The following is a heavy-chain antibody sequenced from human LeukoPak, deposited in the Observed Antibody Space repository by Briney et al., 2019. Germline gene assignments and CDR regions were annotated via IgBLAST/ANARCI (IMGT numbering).Heavy chain of an antibody. CDR1: GLTFSSYA. V-gene: IGHV3-23*01. CDR3: ARGPFWSGYYDD. J-gene: IGHJ4*02. D-gene: IGHD3-3*01. CDR2: ISGSGGST. Sequence: GGSLRLSCAASGLTFSSYAMNWVRQAPGKGLEWVSAISGSGGSTYYADSVKGRFTISRDNSKNTLYVQMSSLRAEDTAVYYCARGPFWSGYYDDWGQGTLVTVSS.